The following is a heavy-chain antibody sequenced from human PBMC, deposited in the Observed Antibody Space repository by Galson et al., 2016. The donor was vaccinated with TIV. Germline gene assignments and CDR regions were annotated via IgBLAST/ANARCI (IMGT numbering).Heavy chain of an antibody. Sequence: SLRLSCAASGFNVSRSCVSWIRQAPGKGLEWVAALCTASKTYYADSVKGRFTISRDNPKSTLCLQMNSLRADDTAVFYCARSEYSYGKYYYYYYMDCWGQGVRVTVSS. CDR2: LCTASKT. V-gene: IGHV3-53*01. D-gene: IGHD5-18*01. CDR3: ARSEYSYGKYYYYYYMDC. J-gene: IGHJ6*03. CDR1: GFNVSRSC.